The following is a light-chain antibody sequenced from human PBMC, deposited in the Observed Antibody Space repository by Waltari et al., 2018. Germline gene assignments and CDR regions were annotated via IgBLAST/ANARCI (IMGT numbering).Light chain of an antibody. Sequence: QSLPTQPPSASGTPGQRLAISCSGRQSNIGNNYVNWYQQFPGSAPRVFIYGNNQRPSGVPDRFSGSRSGTSASLTISGLRSEDEADYYCASWDDNLNIWVFGGGTKVTVL. J-gene: IGLJ3*02. CDR3: ASWDDNLNIWV. CDR2: GNN. V-gene: IGLV1-47*01. CDR1: QSNIGNNY.